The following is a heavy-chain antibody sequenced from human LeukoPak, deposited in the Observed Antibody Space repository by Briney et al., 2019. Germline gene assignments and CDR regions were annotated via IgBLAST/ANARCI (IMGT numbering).Heavy chain of an antibody. CDR1: GGSISIYF. Sequence: SETLPLTCTLSGGSISIYFWKWIPQPAGKRLEWIGRIYTSESTNYNPSLKSRVTMSVDTSKYQFSLNLSSVTAADTAVYYCARWTTVTRAFDYWGQGTLVTVSS. D-gene: IGHD4-17*01. CDR3: ARWTTVTRAFDY. V-gene: IGHV4-4*07. CDR2: IYTSEST. J-gene: IGHJ4*02.